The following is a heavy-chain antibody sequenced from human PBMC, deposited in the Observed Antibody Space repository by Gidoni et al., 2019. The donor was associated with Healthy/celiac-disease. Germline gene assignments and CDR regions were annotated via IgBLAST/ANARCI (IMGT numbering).Heavy chain of an antibody. CDR1: GYIFTSYW. J-gene: IGHJ4*02. D-gene: IGHD3-10*01. CDR3: ARPSSTMVRGKGATDDDY. CDR2: IYPGDSDT. V-gene: IGHV5-51*03. Sequence: EVQLVQSGAEVKKPGESLKISWKGSGYIFTSYWIGWVRQMPGKGLEWMGIIYPGDSDTRYSPSFQGQVTISADKSISTAYLQWSSLKASDTAMYYCARPSSTMVRGKGATDDDYWGQGTLVTVSS.